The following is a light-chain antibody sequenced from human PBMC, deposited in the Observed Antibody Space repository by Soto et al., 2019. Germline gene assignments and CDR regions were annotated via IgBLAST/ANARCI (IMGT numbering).Light chain of an antibody. J-gene: IGLJ1*01. CDR2: DDN. Sequence: SYELTQPHSVSVAPGQTARISCGGNDIASKSVHWSQQKPGQAPVLVVYDDNDRPSGIPERLSGSNSGDTATLTISRVEAGDEADYYCQVWDSSSDHYVFGTGTKVTLL. CDR1: DIASKS. V-gene: IGLV3-21*02. CDR3: QVWDSSSDHYV.